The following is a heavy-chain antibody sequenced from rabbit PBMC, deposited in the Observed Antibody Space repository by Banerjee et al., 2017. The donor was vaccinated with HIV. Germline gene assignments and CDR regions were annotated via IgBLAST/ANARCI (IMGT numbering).Heavy chain of an antibody. Sequence: QEQLEESGGDLVKPEGSLTLTCTASGFSFSSSYWICWVRQAPGKGLDLISCIVAGGIASTWYASWAKGRFTISKTSSTTVTLQMTSLTAADTATYFCARTYSGSGGYKLNRLDFWGPGTLVTVS. CDR3: ARTYSGSGGYKLNRLDF. CDR1: GFSFSSSYW. V-gene: IGHV1S45*01. D-gene: IGHD1-1*01. J-gene: IGHJ3*01. CDR2: IVAGGIAST.